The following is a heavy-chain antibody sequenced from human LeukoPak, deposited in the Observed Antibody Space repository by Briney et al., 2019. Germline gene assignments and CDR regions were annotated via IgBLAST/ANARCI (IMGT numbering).Heavy chain of an antibody. V-gene: IGHV1-2*02. CDR2: INPNSGGT. J-gene: IGHJ3*02. Sequence: ASVKVSCKASGYTFTGYFMHWVRQAPGQGLEWMGWINPNSGGTKYAQKLQGRVTMTRDTSISTAYMDLRRLRFDDTAVYYCARGERALDAFDIWGQGTMVTVSS. CDR3: ARGERALDAFDI. D-gene: IGHD6-25*01. CDR1: GYTFTGYF.